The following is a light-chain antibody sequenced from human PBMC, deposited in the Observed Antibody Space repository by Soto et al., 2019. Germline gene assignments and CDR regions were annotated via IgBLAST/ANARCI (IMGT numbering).Light chain of an antibody. J-gene: IGKJ1*01. CDR1: QSVSSN. V-gene: IGKV3-15*01. CDR3: QQYNNWPPWT. Sequence: EIVMTQSPATLSVSPGDRATLSCRASQSVSSNLAWYQQKPGQAPRLLIYGASTRATGIPARFSGSGSGTALTLTISSLQSEDFAVYYCQQYNNWPPWTFGQGTKVEIK. CDR2: GAS.